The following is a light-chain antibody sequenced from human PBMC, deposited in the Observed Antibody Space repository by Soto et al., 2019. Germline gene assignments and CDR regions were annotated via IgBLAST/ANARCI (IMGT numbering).Light chain of an antibody. CDR2: GSS. J-gene: IGKJ1*01. Sequence: EIVITQSPAPLSVSPGERAPLSGRASLSVCSDFAWYQHKPGQTPRLLINGSSTSATGIPARFSGSGTGTEFTLTISSLQSEDFAVYYCQQYNNWPPTFGQGTKVEFK. CDR3: QQYNNWPPT. V-gene: IGKV3-15*01. CDR1: LSVCSD.